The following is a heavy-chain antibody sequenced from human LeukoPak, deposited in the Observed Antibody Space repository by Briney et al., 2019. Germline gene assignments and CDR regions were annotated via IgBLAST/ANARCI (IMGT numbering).Heavy chain of an antibody. Sequence: PGGSLRLSCAASGFTFSSYSMNWVRQAPGKGLEWVSYISSSSSTIYYADSVKGRFTISRDNDKNSLYLQMNILRAEDTAVYYCARVSHYYYYMEVWGKGTTVTISS. CDR2: ISSSSSTI. CDR1: GFTFSSYS. V-gene: IGHV3-48*01. J-gene: IGHJ6*03. CDR3: ARVSHYYYYMEV.